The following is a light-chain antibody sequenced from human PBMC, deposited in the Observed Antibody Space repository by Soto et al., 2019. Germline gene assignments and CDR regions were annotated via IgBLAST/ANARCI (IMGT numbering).Light chain of an antibody. J-gene: IGKJ5*01. V-gene: IGKV1-39*02. CDR1: QDIERY. CDR3: PQYNNWPPP. CDR2: AAA. Sequence: DIQMTQSPSSLSASIGDTITISCRASQDIERYLNWYQKKEGRAPQLLMFAAANLESGVPSRFRGSGTGTDFPLTISRLQPEDFAVYWCPQYNNWPPPFRPGTRLEIK.